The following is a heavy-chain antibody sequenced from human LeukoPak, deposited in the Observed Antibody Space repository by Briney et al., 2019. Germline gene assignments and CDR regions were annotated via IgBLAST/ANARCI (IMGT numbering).Heavy chain of an antibody. CDR3: ARDVDTAYPDY. V-gene: IGHV3-21*01. CDR2: ISSSSYI. J-gene: IGHJ4*02. CDR1: GFTFSSYS. Sequence: PGGSLRLSCAASGFTFSSYSMNWVRQAPGKGLEWVSSISSSSYIYYADSVKGRFTISRDNAKNSLYLQMNSLRAEDTAVYYCARDVDTAYPDYWGQGTLVTVSS. D-gene: IGHD5-18*01.